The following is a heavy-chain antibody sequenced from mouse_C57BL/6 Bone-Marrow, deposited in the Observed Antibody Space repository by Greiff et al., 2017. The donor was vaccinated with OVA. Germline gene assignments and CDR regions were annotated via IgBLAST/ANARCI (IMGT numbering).Heavy chain of an antibody. CDR2: IYPGDGDT. J-gene: IGHJ1*03. D-gene: IGHD1-1*01. Sequence: VKLMESGPELVKPGASVKLSCKASGYAFSSSWMNWVKQRPGQGLEWIGRIYPGDGDTNYNGKFKGKATLTADKSSSTAYMQLSSLTSEDSAVYFYARSGSSYWYFDVWGTGTTVTVSS. CDR3: ARSGSSYWYFDV. CDR1: GYAFSSSW. V-gene: IGHV1-82*01.